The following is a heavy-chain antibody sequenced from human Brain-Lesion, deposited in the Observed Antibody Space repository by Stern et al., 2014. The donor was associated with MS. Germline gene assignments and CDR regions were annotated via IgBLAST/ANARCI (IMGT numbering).Heavy chain of an antibody. D-gene: IGHD3-10*01. Sequence: EVQLVESGGGLFQPGGSLRLSGAASGFTFSNYWMHWVRQAPGKGLVWVSRVNNDGRRTSYADSVKGRFTMSRDNAKNTLYLQMNSLRVEDTAIYYCARGERWFDSWGQGTLVTVSS. CDR3: ARGERWFDS. CDR1: GFTFSNYW. CDR2: VNNDGRRT. J-gene: IGHJ5*01. V-gene: IGHV3-74*02.